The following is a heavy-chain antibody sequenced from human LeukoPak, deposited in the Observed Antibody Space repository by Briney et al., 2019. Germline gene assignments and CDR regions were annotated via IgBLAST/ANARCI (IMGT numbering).Heavy chain of an antibody. CDR2: IRQDGKEI. CDR3: VSAIRAHTLFDY. J-gene: IGHJ4*02. CDR1: GFIFSNYW. V-gene: IGHV3-7*02. D-gene: IGHD3-10*01. Sequence: PGGSLRLSCVASGFIFSNYWMIWVRQAPGKGPEWVANIRQDGKEIHYVDSVKGRFTVSRDNAKNSLYLQMNSLRGEDTAVHYCVSAIRAHTLFDYWGQGTLVTVSS.